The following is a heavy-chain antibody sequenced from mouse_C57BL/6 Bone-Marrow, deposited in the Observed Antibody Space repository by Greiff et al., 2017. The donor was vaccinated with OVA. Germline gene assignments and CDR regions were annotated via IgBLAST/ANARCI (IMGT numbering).Heavy chain of an antibody. CDR1: GFSLTSYA. J-gene: IGHJ2*01. CDR3: ARENYYGSSLFDY. V-gene: IGHV2-9-1*01. D-gene: IGHD1-1*01. CDR2: IWTGGGT. Sequence: VQLQQSGPGLVAPSQSLSITCTVSGFSLTSYAISWVRQPPGKGLEWLGVIWTGGGTNYNSALKSRLSISKDNSKSQVFLKMYSLQTDDTARYYCARENYYGSSLFDYWGQGTTLTVSS.